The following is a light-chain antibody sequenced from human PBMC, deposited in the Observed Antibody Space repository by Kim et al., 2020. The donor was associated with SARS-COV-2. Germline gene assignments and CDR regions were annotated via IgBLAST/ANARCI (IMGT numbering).Light chain of an antibody. CDR3: QQYYSSPTWT. V-gene: IGKV1-5*03. CDR2: RAY. Sequence: SVGDRVIITCRARQSICVSLAWYPHKPGDAPRRLIHRAYSLEVGVPSRFSVSGSGTEFTLTISGLQPDDSAPYYCQQYYSSPTWTFGQGTKVYIK. CDR1: QSICVS. J-gene: IGKJ1*01.